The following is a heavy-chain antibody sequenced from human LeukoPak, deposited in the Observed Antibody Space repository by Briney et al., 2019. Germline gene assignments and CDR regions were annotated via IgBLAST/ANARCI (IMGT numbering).Heavy chain of an antibody. Sequence: SETLSLTCTVSGGSISSSSYYWGWIRQPPGKGLEWIGSIYYSGSTYYNPSLKSRVTISVDTYKNQFSLKLSSVTAADTAVYYCARRPLRYDSSGYYRSGFDYWGQGTLVTVSS. J-gene: IGHJ4*02. CDR1: GGSISSSSYY. CDR3: ARRPLRYDSSGYYRSGFDY. D-gene: IGHD3-22*01. CDR2: IYYSGST. V-gene: IGHV4-39*01.